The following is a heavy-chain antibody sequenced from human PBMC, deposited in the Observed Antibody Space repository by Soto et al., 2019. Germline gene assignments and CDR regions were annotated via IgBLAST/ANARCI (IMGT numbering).Heavy chain of an antibody. Sequence: GGSLRLSCAASGFTFSSYSMNWVRQAPGKGLEWVSYISSSSSTIYYADSVKGRLTISRDNAKNSLYLQMNSLRAEDTAAYYCARAEYYYDSSGPFPFDYWGQGTLVTVSS. D-gene: IGHD3-22*01. CDR3: ARAEYYYDSSGPFPFDY. V-gene: IGHV3-48*01. J-gene: IGHJ4*02. CDR2: ISSSSSTI. CDR1: GFTFSSYS.